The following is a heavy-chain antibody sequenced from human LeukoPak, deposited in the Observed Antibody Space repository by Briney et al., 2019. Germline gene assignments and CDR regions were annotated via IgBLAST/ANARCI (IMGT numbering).Heavy chain of an antibody. CDR3: VEAFGDILTGLVY. CDR2: ISSNGGST. CDR1: GFTFTSYA. J-gene: IGHJ4*02. Sequence: PGGSLRLSCSASGFTFTSYAMHWVRQAPGPGLEYVSGISSNGGSTYYADSVKGRFTISRDNSKNTLFLQMSRLRAEDTAVYYCVEAFGDILTGLVYWGQGTLVAVSS. V-gene: IGHV3-64D*06. D-gene: IGHD3-9*01.